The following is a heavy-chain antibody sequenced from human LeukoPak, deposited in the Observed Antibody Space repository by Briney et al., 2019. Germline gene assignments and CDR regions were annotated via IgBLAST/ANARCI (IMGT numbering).Heavy chain of an antibody. CDR2: INHSGST. V-gene: IGHV4-34*01. J-gene: IGHJ5*02. CDR3: ARGTLFTIAAAGTRFDP. D-gene: IGHD6-13*01. Sequence: PSETLSLTCAVYGGSFSGYHWSWIRQPPGKGLEWIGEINHSGSTNYNPSLKSRVTISVDTSKNQFSLKLSSVTAADTAVYYCARGTLFTIAAAGTRFDPWGQGTLVTVSS. CDR1: GGSFSGYH.